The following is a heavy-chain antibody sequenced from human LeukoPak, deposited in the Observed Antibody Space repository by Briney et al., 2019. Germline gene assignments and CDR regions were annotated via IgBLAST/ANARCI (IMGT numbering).Heavy chain of an antibody. D-gene: IGHD2-15*01. CDR3: ARVRCSGGSCPYYYYYYYMDV. Sequence: PSETLSLTCTVSGGSISSSSYYWAWICQPPGKGLEWIGSIHYSGSTYYNPSLQSRVTISIDTSKNQFSLKLRFVTAADTAVYYCARVRCSGGSCPYYYYYYYMDVWGKGTTVTVSS. CDR2: IHYSGST. CDR1: GGSISSSSYY. J-gene: IGHJ6*03. V-gene: IGHV4-39*07.